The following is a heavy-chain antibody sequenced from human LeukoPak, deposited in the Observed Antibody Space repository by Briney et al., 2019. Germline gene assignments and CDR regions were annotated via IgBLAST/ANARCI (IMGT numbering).Heavy chain of an antibody. V-gene: IGHV1-69*05. CDR2: IIPIFGTA. D-gene: IGHD3-10*01. CDR1: GGTFSSYA. Sequence: SVKVSCKASGGTFSSYAISWVRQAPGQGLEWMGGIIPIFGTANYAQKFQGRVTITTDESTSTAYMELSSLRSEDTAVYYCARDSYYGSGSSTDFDYWGQGTLVTVSS. J-gene: IGHJ4*02. CDR3: ARDSYYGSGSSTDFDY.